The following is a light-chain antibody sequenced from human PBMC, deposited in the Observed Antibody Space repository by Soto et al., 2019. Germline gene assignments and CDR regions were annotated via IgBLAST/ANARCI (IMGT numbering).Light chain of an antibody. J-gene: IGKJ5*01. CDR3: QQRNNWPRLT. CDR2: GAS. CDR1: QSVSSSY. Sequence: EIVLTQSPGTLSLSPGERATLSCRASQSVSSSYLAWYQQKPGQAPRLLIYGASNRATGIPDRFSGSGSGTDFTLTISSLEPEDFAVYYCQQRNNWPRLTFGQGTRLEIK. V-gene: IGKV3D-20*02.